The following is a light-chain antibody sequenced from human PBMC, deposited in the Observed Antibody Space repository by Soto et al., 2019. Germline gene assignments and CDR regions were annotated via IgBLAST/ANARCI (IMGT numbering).Light chain of an antibody. Sequence: EIVMTQSPATLSVSPGERATLSCTAGQSVSSNLAWYQQKPGQGPRLLIYGASTRATGIPARFSGSGSGTEFTLTISSLQSEDFAVYYCQQYKNWPPLTFSGGTKVEIK. CDR2: GAS. J-gene: IGKJ4*01. CDR3: QQYKNWPPLT. CDR1: QSVSSN. V-gene: IGKV3-15*01.